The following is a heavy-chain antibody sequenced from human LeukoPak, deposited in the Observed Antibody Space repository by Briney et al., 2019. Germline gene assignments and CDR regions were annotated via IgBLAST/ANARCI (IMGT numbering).Heavy chain of an antibody. CDR3: ARDVMVRGVIPACVY. Sequence: ASVKVSCKASGYTFTGYYMHWVRQAPGQGLEWMGWINPSSGDTNYAQKFQGRVTMTRDTSISTAYMVLSRLRSDDTAVYYCARDVMVRGVIPACVYWGQGTLVTVSS. D-gene: IGHD3-10*01. CDR1: GYTFTGYY. J-gene: IGHJ4*02. CDR2: INPSSGDT. V-gene: IGHV1-2*02.